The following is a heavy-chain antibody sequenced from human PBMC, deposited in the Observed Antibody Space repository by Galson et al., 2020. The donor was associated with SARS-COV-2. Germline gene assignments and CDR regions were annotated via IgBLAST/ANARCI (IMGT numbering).Heavy chain of an antibody. CDR3: AGIPLVRGALDACDI. D-gene: IGHD3-10*01. J-gene: IGHJ3*02. CDR1: GGSISNNAYY. Sequence: ASETLSLTCTVSGGSISNNAYYWGWVRQPPGKGLEFIGHVYYSGGTYYNASRKSRITITVDTSKNQFSLRLNSVTAADTAVYYCAGIPLVRGALDACDIWGQGTLVTVSS. CDR2: VYYSGGT. V-gene: IGHV4-39*07.